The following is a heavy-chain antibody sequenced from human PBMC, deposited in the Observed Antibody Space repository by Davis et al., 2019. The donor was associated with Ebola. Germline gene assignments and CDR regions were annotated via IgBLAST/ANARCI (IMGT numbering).Heavy chain of an antibody. Sequence: GESLKISCAASGFTFSSYAMSWVRQAPGKGLEWVSAISGSGDSTYYADSVKGRFTISRDNSKNTLYLQMNSLRAEDTAVYYCSIAAAGTNDYWGQGTLVTVSS. CDR2: ISGSGDST. CDR1: GFTFSSYA. D-gene: IGHD6-13*01. J-gene: IGHJ4*02. CDR3: SIAAAGTNDY. V-gene: IGHV3-23*01.